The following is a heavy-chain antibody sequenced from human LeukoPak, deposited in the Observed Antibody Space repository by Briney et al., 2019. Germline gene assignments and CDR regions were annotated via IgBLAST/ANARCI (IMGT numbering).Heavy chain of an antibody. CDR2: ISGSGGNT. D-gene: IGHD3-22*01. CDR1: GFTFSSYA. V-gene: IGHV3-23*01. CDR3: ARDIHYYYDSSGYHNFDY. J-gene: IGHJ4*02. Sequence: GGSLRLSCAASGFTFSSYAMSWVRQAPGKGLEWVSAISGSGGNTYYADSVKGRFTISRDNAKNSLYLQMNSLRAEDTAVYYCARDIHYYYDSSGYHNFDYWGQGTLVTVSS.